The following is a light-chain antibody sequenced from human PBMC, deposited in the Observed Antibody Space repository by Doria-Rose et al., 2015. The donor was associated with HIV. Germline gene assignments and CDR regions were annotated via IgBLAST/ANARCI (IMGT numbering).Light chain of an antibody. Sequence: GTLSLSPGERATLSCRASQSFSSTYLAWYQQKPGQAPSLLIYDGSTRATGIPDRFSASGSGTDFTLTINRLEPEDFALYYCHQYGTSWTFGQGTEVEI. CDR1: QSFSSTY. J-gene: IGKJ1*01. CDR2: DGS. V-gene: IGKV3-20*01. CDR3: HQYGTSWT.